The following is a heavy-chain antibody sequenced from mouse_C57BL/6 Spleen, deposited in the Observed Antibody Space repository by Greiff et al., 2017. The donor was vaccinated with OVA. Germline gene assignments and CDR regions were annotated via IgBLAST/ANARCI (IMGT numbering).Heavy chain of an antibody. J-gene: IGHJ2*01. Sequence: EVKLMESGGGLVQPGGSLSLSCAASGFTFTDYYMSWVRQPPGKALEWLGFIRNKANGYTTEYSASVKGRFTISRDNSQSILYLQMNALRAEDSATYYCARSLSHYYGSSYPDYWGQGTTLTVSS. D-gene: IGHD1-1*01. CDR2: IRNKANGYTT. CDR3: ARSLSHYYGSSYPDY. V-gene: IGHV7-3*01. CDR1: GFTFTDYY.